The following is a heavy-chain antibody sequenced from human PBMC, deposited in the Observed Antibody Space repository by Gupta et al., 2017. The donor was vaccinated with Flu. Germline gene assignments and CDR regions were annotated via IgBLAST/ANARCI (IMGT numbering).Heavy chain of an antibody. V-gene: IGHV1-2*02. J-gene: IGHJ5*01. D-gene: IGHD1-26*01. CDR2: INPNSDVT. Sequence: QVHLVHSGAEVKKPGASVKVSCKASVYTFTGYYMHWVRQAPEHGLEWIGWINPNSDVTNYAQKFQGRVTMTKDRTISTAYMELSSLRSDDTAVYYCARDRSGAPQRGTTWSYNWFDPWGQGTLVTVSS. CDR1: VYTFTGYY. CDR3: ARDRSGAPQRGTTWSYNWFDP.